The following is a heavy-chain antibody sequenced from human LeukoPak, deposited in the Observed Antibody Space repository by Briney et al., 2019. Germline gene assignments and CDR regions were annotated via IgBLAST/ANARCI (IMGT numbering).Heavy chain of an antibody. J-gene: IGHJ4*02. CDR3: AKDGTNVDIVATDSYYFDY. D-gene: IGHD5-12*01. V-gene: IGHV3-9*01. CDR2: ISWYSGSI. Sequence: GRSLRLSCAASGFILDDYAMHWVRQAPGKGLEWVSGISWYSGSIGYADSVKGRFTISRDNAKNSLYLQMNSLRAEDTALYYCAKDGTNVDIVATDSYYFDYWGQGTLVTVSS. CDR1: GFILDDYA.